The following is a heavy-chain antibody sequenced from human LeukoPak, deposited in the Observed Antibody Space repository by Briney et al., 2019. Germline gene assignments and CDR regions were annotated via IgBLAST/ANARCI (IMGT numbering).Heavy chain of an antibody. CDR2: IRYDGSNI. V-gene: IGHV3-30*02. J-gene: IGHJ4*02. CDR1: GFTFSTYG. CDR3: AKDLNGYFDY. Sequence: GGSLRLSCAASGFTFSTYGMRWVRQAPGKGLEWVAFIRYDGSNINYADSVKGRFTISRDNSKNTLYLQMNSLRDEDAAMYYCAKDLNGYFDYWGQGTLVTASS.